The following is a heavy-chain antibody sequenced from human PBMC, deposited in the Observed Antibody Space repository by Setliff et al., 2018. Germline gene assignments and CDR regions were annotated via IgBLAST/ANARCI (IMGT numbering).Heavy chain of an antibody. V-gene: IGHV1-18*01. Sequence: GASVKVSCKASGYSLSSYGITWVRQAPGQGLEWMGWISGYTGNTNYAQKFQGRVTMTTDTSTNTAYMELKSLRSDDTAVYYCSRLVRYCTTTTCQRASGAELWGRGTLVTVSS. CDR1: GYSLSSYG. D-gene: IGHD2-8*01. CDR2: ISGYTGNT. CDR3: SRLVRYCTTTTCQRASGAEL. J-gene: IGHJ4*02.